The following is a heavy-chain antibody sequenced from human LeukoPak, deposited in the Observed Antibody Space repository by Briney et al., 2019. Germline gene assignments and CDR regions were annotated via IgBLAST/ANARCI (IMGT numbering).Heavy chain of an antibody. Sequence: SETLSLTCTVSGGSISSYYWSWIRQPPGKGLEWIGYIYYSGSTYYNPSLKSRVTISVDTSKNQFSLKLSSVTAADTAVYYCARGCVDWQLVLGNNWFDPWGQGTLVTVSS. CDR1: GGSISSYY. CDR2: IYYSGST. CDR3: ARGCVDWQLVLGNNWFDP. J-gene: IGHJ5*02. V-gene: IGHV4-59*06. D-gene: IGHD6-13*01.